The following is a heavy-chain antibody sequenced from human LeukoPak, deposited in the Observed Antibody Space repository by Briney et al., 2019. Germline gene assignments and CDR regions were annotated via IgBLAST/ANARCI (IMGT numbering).Heavy chain of an antibody. V-gene: IGHV3-23*01. J-gene: IGHJ4*02. Sequence: SGGSLRLSCAASVFTFSSYAMSWVRQAPGKGLEWVSAISGSGGSTYYADSVKGRFTISRDNSKNTLYLQMNSLRAEDTAVYYCAKVQRPYGDSTKFDCWGQGTLVTVSS. CDR1: VFTFSSYA. CDR3: AKVQRPYGDSTKFDC. CDR2: ISGSGGST. D-gene: IGHD4-17*01.